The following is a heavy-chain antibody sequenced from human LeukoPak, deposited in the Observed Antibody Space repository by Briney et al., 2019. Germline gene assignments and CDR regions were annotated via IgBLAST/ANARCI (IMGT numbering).Heavy chain of an antibody. V-gene: IGHV1-69*05. CDR1: GGTFSSYA. CDR2: IIPIFGAA. Sequence: SVKVSCKASGGTFSSYAISWVGQAPGQGLEWMGRIIPIFGAANYAQKFQGRVTITTDESTSTAYMELSSLRSEDTAVYYCARDFNYGDYDLDYWGQGTLVTVSS. J-gene: IGHJ4*02. D-gene: IGHD4-17*01. CDR3: ARDFNYGDYDLDY.